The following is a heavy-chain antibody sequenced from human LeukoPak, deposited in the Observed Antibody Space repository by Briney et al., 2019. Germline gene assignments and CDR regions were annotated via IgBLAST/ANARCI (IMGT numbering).Heavy chain of an antibody. CDR3: ARDIGAVTVTTDGDG. CDR1: GASISSSDYY. V-gene: IGHV4-30-4*01. J-gene: IGHJ4*02. CDR2: IYYSGST. Sequence: SQTLSLTCTVSGASISSSDYYWSWIRQPPGKGLEWIGYIYYSGSTYYNPSLKRRVTISVDTSKNQFSLKLRSVTAADTAVYYCARDIGAVTVTTDGDGWGQGTLVTVSS. D-gene: IGHD4-17*01.